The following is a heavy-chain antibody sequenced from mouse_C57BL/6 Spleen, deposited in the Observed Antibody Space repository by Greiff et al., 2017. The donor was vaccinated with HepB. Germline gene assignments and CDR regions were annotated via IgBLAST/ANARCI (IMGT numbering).Heavy chain of an antibody. V-gene: IGHV1-55*01. CDR3: AREGTAQGRGYYYAMDY. J-gene: IGHJ4*01. CDR2: IYPGSGST. Sequence: QVQLQQPGAELVKPGASVKMSCKASGYTFTSYWITWVKQRPGQGLEWIGDIYPGSGSTNYNEKFKSKATLTVDTSSSTAYMQLSSLTSEDSAVYYCAREGTAQGRGYYYAMDYWGQGTSVTVSS. CDR1: GYTFTSYW. D-gene: IGHD3-2*02.